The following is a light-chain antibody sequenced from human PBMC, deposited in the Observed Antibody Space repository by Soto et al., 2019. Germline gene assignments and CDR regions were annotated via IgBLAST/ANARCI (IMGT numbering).Light chain of an antibody. J-gene: IGKJ1*01. CDR2: KAS. V-gene: IGKV1-5*03. Sequence: DIQMTQSPSTLSASVGDRVTITCRASQSITIWLAWYQQKPGKAPNLLIYKASILESGAPSRFSGSGPGTEFTLTINSLQPDYFATYYCQQYSSYSWTFGRGTKVSIK. CDR1: QSITIW. CDR3: QQYSSYSWT.